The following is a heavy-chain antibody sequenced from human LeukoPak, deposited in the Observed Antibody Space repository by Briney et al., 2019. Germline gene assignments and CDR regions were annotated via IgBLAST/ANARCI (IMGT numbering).Heavy chain of an antibody. Sequence: GGSLRLSCAASGFTFSNAWMSWVRQAPGKGLEWVSYISSSGSTIYYADSVKGRFTISRDNSKNTLFLQMNSLRAEDTAVYYCAKDGGDGYNHDAFDIWGQGTVVTVSS. D-gene: IGHD5-24*01. CDR1: GFTFSNAW. V-gene: IGHV3-11*01. CDR3: AKDGGDGYNHDAFDI. J-gene: IGHJ3*02. CDR2: ISSSGSTI.